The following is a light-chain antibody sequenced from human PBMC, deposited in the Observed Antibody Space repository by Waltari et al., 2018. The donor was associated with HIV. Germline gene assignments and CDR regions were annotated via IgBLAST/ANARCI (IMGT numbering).Light chain of an antibody. J-gene: IGLJ1*01. V-gene: IGLV3-9*01. Sequence: SYDLTQTLSVSVALGQTATITCGGTKIGSKSVHWYQQKSGQVPVLVIYKNSNRPSGIPERFSGSNSGTTANLAITGVQAGDEADYYCQVWDSSALYGFGPGTKVTV. CDR3: QVWDSSALYG. CDR1: KIGSKS. CDR2: KNS.